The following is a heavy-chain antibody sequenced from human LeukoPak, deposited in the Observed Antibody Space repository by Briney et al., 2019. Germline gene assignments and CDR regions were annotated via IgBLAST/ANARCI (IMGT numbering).Heavy chain of an antibody. CDR3: ARAGRTSTGVFDN. CDR1: NYIFASYG. J-gene: IGHJ4*02. V-gene: IGHV1-18*04. Sequence: ASVRVSCKTSNYIFASYGISWLRQAPGQGLEWMGWISTCNGDTKFAQNLQGGLTVTTDTSTRTVYMELRSLRSDDTAVYYCARAGRTSTGVFDNWGQGTLVTVSS. CDR2: ISTCNGDT. D-gene: IGHD2-2*01.